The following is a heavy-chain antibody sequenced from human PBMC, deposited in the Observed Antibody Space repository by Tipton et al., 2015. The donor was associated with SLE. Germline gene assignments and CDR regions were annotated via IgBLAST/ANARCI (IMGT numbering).Heavy chain of an antibody. V-gene: IGHV4-59*11. CDR2: IYYSGST. CDR3: ARGRITMKM. J-gene: IGHJ4*02. Sequence: TLSLTCTVSGGSISSHYWSWIRQPPGKGLEWIGYIYYSGSTNYNPSLKSRVTISVDTSKNQFSLKLSSVTAADTAVYYCARGRITMKMWGQGTLVTVSS. CDR1: GGSISSHY. D-gene: IGHD3-22*01.